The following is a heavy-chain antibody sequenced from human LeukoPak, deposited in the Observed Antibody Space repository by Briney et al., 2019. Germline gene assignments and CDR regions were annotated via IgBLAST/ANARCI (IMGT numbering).Heavy chain of an antibody. CDR1: GYTFTNYT. CDR2: INTNTGNP. D-gene: IGHD2-2*01. J-gene: IGHJ6*02. CDR3: ARDLIVVVPAAHYYGMDV. V-gene: IGHV7-4-1*02. Sequence: ASVKVSCKASGYTFTNYTIDWVRLAPGQGLEWMGWINTNTGNPTYAQGFTERFVFSLDTSVSTAYLQISSLKAEDTAVYYCARDLIVVVPAAHYYGMDVWGQGTTVTVSS.